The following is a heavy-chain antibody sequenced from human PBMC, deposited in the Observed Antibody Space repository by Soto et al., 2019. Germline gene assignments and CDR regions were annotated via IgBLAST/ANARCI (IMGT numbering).Heavy chain of an antibody. V-gene: IGHV3-30*18. CDR3: AKENRQLVHDY. J-gene: IGHJ4*02. D-gene: IGHD6-13*01. CDR1: GFTFRNYG. CDR2: ISDDGSNK. Sequence: QVQLVESVGGVVRPGRSLRLTCAASGFTFRNYGMHWVRQAPGKGLEGVAVISDDGSNKYYADSMRGRFIISRDNAENTLFLNMNRLTPEDMDVYYCAKENRQLVHDYLGPGTLVTVSS.